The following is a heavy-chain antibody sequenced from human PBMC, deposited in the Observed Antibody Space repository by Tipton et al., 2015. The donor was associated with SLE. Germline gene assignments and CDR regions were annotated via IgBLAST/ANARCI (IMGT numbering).Heavy chain of an antibody. CDR3: ARAGVPKYFQH. CDR1: SGSFSGYY. CDR2: INHSGST. D-gene: IGHD6-6*01. J-gene: IGHJ1*01. Sequence: TLSLTCAVYSGSFSGYYWNWIRRPPGKGLEWVGEINHSGSTNYNPSLKSRLTISVDSSKNQLSLKLSSVTAADTAVYFCARAGVPKYFQHWGQGTLVTVSS. V-gene: IGHV4-34*01.